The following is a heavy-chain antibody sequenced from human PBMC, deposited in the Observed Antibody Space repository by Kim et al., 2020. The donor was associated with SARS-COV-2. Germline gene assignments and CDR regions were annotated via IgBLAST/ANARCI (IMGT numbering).Heavy chain of an antibody. V-gene: IGHV4-39*01. CDR1: GGSISSSSYY. Sequence: SETLSLTCTVSGGSISSSSYYWGWIRQPPGKGLEWIGSIYYSGSTYYNPSLKSRVTISVDTSKNQFSLKLSSVTAADTAVYYCIVATISPDYFDYWGQGTLVTVSS. D-gene: IGHD5-12*01. CDR2: IYYSGST. CDR3: IVATISPDYFDY. J-gene: IGHJ4*02.